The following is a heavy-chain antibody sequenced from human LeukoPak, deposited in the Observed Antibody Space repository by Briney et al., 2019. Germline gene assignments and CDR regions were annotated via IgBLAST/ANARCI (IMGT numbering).Heavy chain of an antibody. CDR3: ARHRLDGEGTLYYFDY. CDR1: GYSISSGYY. CDR2: IYHSGST. Sequence: SETLSLTCAVSGYSISSGYYWGWIRQPPGKGLEWIGSIYHSGSTYYNPSLKSRVTISVDTSKNQFSLKLSSVTAADTAVYYCARHRLDGEGTLYYFDYWGQGTLVTVSS. V-gene: IGHV4-38-2*01. J-gene: IGHJ4*02. D-gene: IGHD3-10*01.